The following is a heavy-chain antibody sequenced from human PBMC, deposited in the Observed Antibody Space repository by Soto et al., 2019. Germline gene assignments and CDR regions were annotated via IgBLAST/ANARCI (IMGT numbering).Heavy chain of an antibody. CDR3: ARAYYDFWSGYSLWFDP. Sequence: GESLKISCKGSGYSFTSYWIGWGRQMPGKGLEWLGIIYPGDSDTRYSPSFQGQVTISADKSISTAYLQWSSLKASDTAMYYCARAYYDFWSGYSLWFDPWGQGTLVTVSS. J-gene: IGHJ5*02. V-gene: IGHV5-51*01. CDR2: IYPGDSDT. CDR1: GYSFTSYW. D-gene: IGHD3-3*01.